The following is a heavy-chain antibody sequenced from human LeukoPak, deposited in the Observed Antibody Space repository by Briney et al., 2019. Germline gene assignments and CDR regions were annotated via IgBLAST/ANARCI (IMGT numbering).Heavy chain of an antibody. CDR3: AREKREYSSSFRTRDYYYGMDV. D-gene: IGHD6-6*01. CDR2: MNPNSGNT. Sequence: ASVKVSCKASGYSFTSYDINWVRQATGQGLEWMGWMNPNSGNTGYAQKFQGRVTMTTDTSTSTAYMELRSLRSDDTAVYYCAREKREYSSSFRTRDYYYGMDVWGQGTTVTVSS. V-gene: IGHV1-8*01. J-gene: IGHJ6*02. CDR1: GYSFTSYD.